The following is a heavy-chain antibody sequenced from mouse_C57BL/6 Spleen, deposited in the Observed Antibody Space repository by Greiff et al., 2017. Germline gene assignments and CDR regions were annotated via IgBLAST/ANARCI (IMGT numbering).Heavy chain of an antibody. CDR3: ARGYDYAGFAY. D-gene: IGHD2-4*01. V-gene: IGHV1-64*01. CDR2: IHPNSGST. CDR1: GYTFTSYW. J-gene: IGHJ3*01. Sequence: QVQLQQPGAELVKPGASVKLSCKASGYTFTSYWMHWVKQRPGQGLEWIGMIHPNSGSTNYNEKFKSKATLTVDKSSSTDYMQLSSLTPEDSAVYYCARGYDYAGFAYWGQGTLVTVSA.